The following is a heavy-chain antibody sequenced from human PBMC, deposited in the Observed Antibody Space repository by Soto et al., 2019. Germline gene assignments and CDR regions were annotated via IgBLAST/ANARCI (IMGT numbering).Heavy chain of an antibody. Sequence: SVKVSCKASGGTFSSYAISWVRQAPAQGLEWMGGIIPIFGTANYAQKFQARVTITADKSTSPASMELSSLRCDDPAQYCSLRWAAPYNWFDLWGQGTLVTVSS. J-gene: IGHJ5*02. CDR2: IIPIFGTA. CDR1: GGTFSSYA. CDR3: LRWAAPYNWFDL. D-gene: IGHD6-13*01. V-gene: IGHV1-69*06.